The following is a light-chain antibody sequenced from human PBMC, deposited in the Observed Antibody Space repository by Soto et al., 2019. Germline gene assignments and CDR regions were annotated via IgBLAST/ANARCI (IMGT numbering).Light chain of an antibody. V-gene: IGLV2-14*03. CDR3: SSYTSGSTYV. CDR1: SSDVGGHNY. CDR2: DVS. J-gene: IGLJ1*01. Sequence: QSALTHPASVSGSPGQSITISCTGTSSDVGGHNYVSWYQQHPGKAPELMIYDVSSRPSGVSSRFSGSKSGNTASLTISGLLAEDEADYYCSSYTSGSTYVFGTGTTVTV.